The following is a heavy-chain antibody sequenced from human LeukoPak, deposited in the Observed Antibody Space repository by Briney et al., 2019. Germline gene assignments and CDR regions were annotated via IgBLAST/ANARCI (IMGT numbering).Heavy chain of an antibody. CDR2: IIPMFGTA. Sequence: ASVKVSCKASGGTFSSYEISWVRQAPGQGLEWMGGIIPMFGTAKYAQKFQGRVTITADKSTSTAYMELSSLRSEDTAVYYCARDRGGDYQEFLFDYWGQGTLVTVSS. D-gene: IGHD4-17*01. CDR3: ARDRGGDYQEFLFDY. V-gene: IGHV1-69*06. J-gene: IGHJ4*02. CDR1: GGTFSSYE.